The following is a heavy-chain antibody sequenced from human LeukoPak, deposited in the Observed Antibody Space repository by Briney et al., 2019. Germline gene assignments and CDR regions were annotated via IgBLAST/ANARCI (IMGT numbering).Heavy chain of an antibody. CDR3: ARVLRYFDWPPAGMDV. J-gene: IGHJ6*02. CDR1: GFTFSSYG. CDR2: ISYDGSNK. Sequence: PGGSLRLSCAASGFTFSSYGMHWVRQAPGKGLEWVAVISYDGSNKYYADSVKGRFTISRDNSKNTLYLQMNSLRAEDTAVYYCARVLRYFDWPPAGMDVWGQGTTVTVSS. D-gene: IGHD3-9*01. V-gene: IGHV3-30*03.